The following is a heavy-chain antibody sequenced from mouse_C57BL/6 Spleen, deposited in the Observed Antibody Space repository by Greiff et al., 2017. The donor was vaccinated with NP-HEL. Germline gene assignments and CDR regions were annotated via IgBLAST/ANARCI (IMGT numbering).Heavy chain of an antibody. Sequence: QVQLKQPGAELVKPGASVKLSCKASGYTFTSYWMQWVKQRPGQGLEWIGEIDPSDSYTNYNQKFKGKATLTVDTSSSTAYMQLSSLTSEDSAVYYCARSSLYYGSSYRFAYWGQGTLVTVSA. CDR1: GYTFTSYW. D-gene: IGHD1-1*01. V-gene: IGHV1-50*01. CDR2: IDPSDSYT. CDR3: ARSSLYYGSSYRFAY. J-gene: IGHJ3*01.